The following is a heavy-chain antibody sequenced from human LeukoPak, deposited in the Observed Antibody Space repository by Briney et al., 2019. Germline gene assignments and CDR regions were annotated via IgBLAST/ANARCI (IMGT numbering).Heavy chain of an antibody. J-gene: IGHJ5*02. CDR2: ITSNGGSA. D-gene: IGHD1-26*01. Sequence: GGSLRLSCSASGFTFSTNSMHWVRQAPGKGLEFVSAITSNGGSAYYADSVKGRFTISRDNSKNTLYLQMSSLRAEDTAVYYCVTVGMTSIWSYLRFDPRGQGTLVTVSS. CDR1: GFTFSTNS. V-gene: IGHV3-64D*08. CDR3: VTVGMTSIWSYLRFDP.